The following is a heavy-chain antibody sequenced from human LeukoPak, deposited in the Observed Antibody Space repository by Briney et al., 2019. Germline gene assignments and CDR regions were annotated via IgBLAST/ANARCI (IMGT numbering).Heavy chain of an antibody. CDR2: VSSTGSYT. CDR3: ARESRDGYNVNYDY. CDR1: GFTFSGYS. V-gene: IGHV3-21*04. J-gene: IGHJ4*02. D-gene: IGHD5-24*01. Sequence: GGSLRLSCVASGFTFSGYSINWVRQAPGKGLEWLSSVSSTGSYTYYADSVEGRFTISRDNAKNSLYLQMNSLRAEDTAVYYCARESRDGYNVNYDYWGQGTLVTVSS.